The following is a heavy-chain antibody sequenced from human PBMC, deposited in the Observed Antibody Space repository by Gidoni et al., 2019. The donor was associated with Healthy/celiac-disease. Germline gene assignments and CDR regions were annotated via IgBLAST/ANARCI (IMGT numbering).Heavy chain of an antibody. J-gene: IGHJ4*02. CDR1: GFTFSSYA. CDR2: ISGSGGST. Sequence: EVQLLESGGGLVQPGGSLRLSCAASGFTFSSYAMSGVRQAPGKGLEWVSAISGSGGSTYYADSVKGRFTISRDNSKNTLYLQMNSLRAEDTAVYYCAKGDGGYSYGPENFDYWGQGTLVTVSS. D-gene: IGHD5-18*01. CDR3: AKGDGGYSYGPENFDY. V-gene: IGHV3-23*01.